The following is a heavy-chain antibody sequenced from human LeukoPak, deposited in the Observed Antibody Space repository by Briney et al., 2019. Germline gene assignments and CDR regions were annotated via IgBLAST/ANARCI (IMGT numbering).Heavy chain of an antibody. CDR2: INHSGST. V-gene: IGHV4-34*01. Sequence: PSETLSLTCAVYGGSFSGYYWSWIRQPPGKGLEWIGEINHSGSTNYNPSLKSRVTISVDTSKNQFSLKLSSVTAADTAVYYCARGPREQLHVNWFDPWGQGTLVTVSS. D-gene: IGHD6-13*01. J-gene: IGHJ5*02. CDR1: GGSFSGYY. CDR3: ARGPREQLHVNWFDP.